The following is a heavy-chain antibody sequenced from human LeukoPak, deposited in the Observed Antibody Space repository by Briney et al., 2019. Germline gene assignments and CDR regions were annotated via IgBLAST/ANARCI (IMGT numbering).Heavy chain of an antibody. D-gene: IGHD2-2*01. CDR3: TRTSDHDY. V-gene: IGHV5-10-1*01. CDR2: IDPRDSYT. CDR1: GYTFTNFW. Sequence: GESLKISCQGPGYTFTNFWINWVRQMPGKGLEWVGKIDPRDSYTKYSPSFEGHVSISADKSIDTVYLQWRSLESSDTAIYYCTRTSDHDYWGPGTLVVVSS. J-gene: IGHJ4*02.